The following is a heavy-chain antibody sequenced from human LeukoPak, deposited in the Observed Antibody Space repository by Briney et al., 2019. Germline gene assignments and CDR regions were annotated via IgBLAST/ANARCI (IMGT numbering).Heavy chain of an antibody. Sequence: GSLRLSCAASGFSFRDYSMNWVRQAPGKGLEWVSYISSSSSTIYYADSVKGRFTISRDNAKNSLYLQMNSLRDEDTAVYYCARCNSGYYVDDAFDIWGQGTMVTVSS. J-gene: IGHJ3*02. CDR1: GFSFRDYS. CDR3: ARCNSGYYVDDAFDI. D-gene: IGHD3-22*01. V-gene: IGHV3-48*02. CDR2: ISSSSSTI.